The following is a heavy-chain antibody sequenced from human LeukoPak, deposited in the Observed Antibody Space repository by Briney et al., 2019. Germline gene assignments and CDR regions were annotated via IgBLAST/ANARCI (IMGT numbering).Heavy chain of an antibody. D-gene: IGHD5-24*01. CDR3: ARVGVEMAPHFDY. CDR2: INPNSGGT. V-gene: IGHV1-2*02. Sequence: GVSVKVSCKASGYTFTGYYMHWVRQAPGQGLEWMGWINPNSGGTNYAQKFQGRVTMTRDTSISTAYMELSRLRSDDTAVYYCARVGVEMAPHFDYWGQGTLVTVSS. CDR1: GYTFTGYY. J-gene: IGHJ4*02.